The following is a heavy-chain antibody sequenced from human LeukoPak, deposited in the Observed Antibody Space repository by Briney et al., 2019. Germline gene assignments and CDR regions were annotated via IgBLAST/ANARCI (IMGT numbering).Heavy chain of an antibody. V-gene: IGHV3-48*03. J-gene: IGHJ4*02. CDR1: GFTFSSHD. D-gene: IGHD6-13*01. CDR2: ITTSSDDT. Sequence: GGSLRLSCAASGFTFSSHDMDWVRQAPGKGLEWISHITTSSDDTHYADSVKGRFIISRDNVKDSLYLQMNSLRAEDTAVYYCVRDMTARSWHAFDSWDRGTLVTVSS. CDR3: VRDMTARSWHAFDS.